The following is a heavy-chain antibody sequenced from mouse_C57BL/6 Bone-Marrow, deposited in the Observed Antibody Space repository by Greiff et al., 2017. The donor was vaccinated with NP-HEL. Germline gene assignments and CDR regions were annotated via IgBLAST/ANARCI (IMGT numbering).Heavy chain of an antibody. J-gene: IGHJ4*01. CDR1: GYTFTSYG. CDR3: ARKSAMDY. Sequence: VNVVESGAELARPGASVKLSCKASGYTFTSYGISWVKQRTGQGLEWIGEIYPRSGNTYYNEKFKGKATLTADKSSSTAYMQLSSLTSEDSAVYFCARKSAMDYWGQGTSVTVSS. V-gene: IGHV1-81*01. CDR2: IYPRSGNT.